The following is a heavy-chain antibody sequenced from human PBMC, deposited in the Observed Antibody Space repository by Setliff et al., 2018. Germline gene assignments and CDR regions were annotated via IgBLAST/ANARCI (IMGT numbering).Heavy chain of an antibody. CDR3: VRDWASGDDH. V-gene: IGHV3-7*01. CDR2: IHQDGSER. D-gene: IGHD3-10*01. Sequence: GSLRLSCAASGFTFGSYWMTWVRQAPEKGLEWVANIHQDGSERHYVDSVKGRFTTSRDNAKNSLFLQMNILEVEDTAVYYCVRDWASGDDHWGRGTLVTVSS. CDR1: GFTFGSYW. J-gene: IGHJ4*02.